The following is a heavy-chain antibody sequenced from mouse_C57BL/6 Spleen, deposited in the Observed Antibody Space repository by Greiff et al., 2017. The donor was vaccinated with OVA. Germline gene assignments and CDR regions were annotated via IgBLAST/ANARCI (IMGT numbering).Heavy chain of an antibody. CDR3: ASYGKDLYFDV. CDR1: GYTFTSYW. Sequence: QVQLQQPGAELVMPGASVKLSCKASGYTFTSYWMHWVKQRPGQGLEWIGEIDPSDSYTNYNQKFKGKSTLTVDKSSSTAYMQLSSLTSEDSAVYYCASYGKDLYFDVWGTGTTVTVSS. J-gene: IGHJ1*03. D-gene: IGHD2-1*01. V-gene: IGHV1-69*01. CDR2: IDPSDSYT.